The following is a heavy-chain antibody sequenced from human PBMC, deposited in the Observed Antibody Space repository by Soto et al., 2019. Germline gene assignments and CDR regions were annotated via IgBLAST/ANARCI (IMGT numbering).Heavy chain of an antibody. CDR1: GFTFSSYG. CDR3: ARDEFPSMIVVVPPSDY. V-gene: IGHV3-33*01. D-gene: IGHD3-22*01. CDR2: IWYDGSNK. Sequence: GGSLRLSCAASGFTFSSYGMHWVRQAPGKGLEWVAVIWYDGSNKYYADSVKGRFTISRDNSKNTLYLQMNSLRAEDTAVYYCARDEFPSMIVVVPPSDYWGQGTLVTVSS. J-gene: IGHJ4*02.